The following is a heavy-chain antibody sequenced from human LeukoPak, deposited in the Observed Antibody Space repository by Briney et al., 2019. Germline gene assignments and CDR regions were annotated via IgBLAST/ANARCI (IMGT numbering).Heavy chain of an antibody. Sequence: SETLSLTCTVSGYSISSGYYWGWIRQPPGKGLEWIGSIYYSGSTYYNPSLKSRVTISVDTSKNQFSLKLSSVTAADTAVYYCARDLRLTYWGQGTLVTVSS. D-gene: IGHD6-25*01. CDR2: IYYSGST. V-gene: IGHV4-38-2*02. J-gene: IGHJ4*02. CDR3: ARDLRLTY. CDR1: GYSISSGYY.